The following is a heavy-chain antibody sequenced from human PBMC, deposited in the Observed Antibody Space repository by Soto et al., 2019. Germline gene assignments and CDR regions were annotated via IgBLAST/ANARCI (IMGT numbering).Heavy chain of an antibody. V-gene: IGHV2-5*02. J-gene: IGHJ4*02. CDR1: GFSLSTSGVT. CDR3: AHRRIDASSNYHFGY. CDR2: IYWDDDE. D-gene: IGHD2-2*01. Sequence: SGPTLVNPTQTLTLTCTVSGFSLSTSGVTVGWIRQPPGKALEWLALIYWDDDERYSPSLKPRLTITKDTSKNQVVLTMTNVDPVDTATYYCAHRRIDASSNYHFGYWGQGALVTVSS.